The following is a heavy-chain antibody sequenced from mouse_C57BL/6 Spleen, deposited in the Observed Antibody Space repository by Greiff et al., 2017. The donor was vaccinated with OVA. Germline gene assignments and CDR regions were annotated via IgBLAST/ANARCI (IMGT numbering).Heavy chain of an antibody. J-gene: IGHJ2*01. CDR2: ISGGGGNT. CDR3: ARREGYDFDY. V-gene: IGHV5-9*01. CDR1: GFTFSSYT. Sequence: DVMLVESGGGLVKPGGSLKLSCAASGFTFSSYTMSWVRQTPEKRLEWVATISGGGGNTYYPDSVKGRFTISRDNAKNTLYLQMSSLRSEDTALYYCARREGYDFDYWGQGTTLTVSS. D-gene: IGHD2-14*01.